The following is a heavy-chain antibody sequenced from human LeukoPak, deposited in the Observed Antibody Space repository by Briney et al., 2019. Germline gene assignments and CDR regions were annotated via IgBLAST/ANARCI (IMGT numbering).Heavy chain of an antibody. D-gene: IGHD4-11*01. V-gene: IGHV4-30-4*01. CDR1: GGSISSGDYY. CDR3: ARVGGHSNSHYYYYMDL. Sequence: SQTLSLTCTVSGGSISSGDYYWRSIRQPPGKGLEWIGYIYYSGSTYYNPSLKSRVTISVNTSKNQFSLKLSSVTDADTAVDYCARVGGHSNSHYYYYMDLWAKGTTVTVSS. J-gene: IGHJ6*03. CDR2: IYYSGST.